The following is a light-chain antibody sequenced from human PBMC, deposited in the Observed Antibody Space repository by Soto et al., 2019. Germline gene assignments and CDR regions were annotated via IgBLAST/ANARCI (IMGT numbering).Light chain of an antibody. V-gene: IGKV3-11*01. J-gene: IGKJ1*01. CDR3: QQRSNWPT. CDR1: QSVSSY. Sequence: EIVMTQSPATLSVSPVERATLSCRASQSVSSYLAWYQQKPGQAPRLLIYDASNRATGIPARFSGSGSGTDFTLTISSLEPEDFAVYYCQQRSNWPTFGQGTKVDI. CDR2: DAS.